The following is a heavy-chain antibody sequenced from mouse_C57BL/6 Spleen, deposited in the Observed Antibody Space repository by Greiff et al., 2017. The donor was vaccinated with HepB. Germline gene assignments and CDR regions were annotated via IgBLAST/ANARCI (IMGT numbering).Heavy chain of an antibody. D-gene: IGHD2-4*01. CDR2: IWGVGST. Sequence: VKLMESGPGLVAPSQSLSITCTVSGFSLTSYGVDWVRQSPGKGLEWLGVIWGVGSTNYNSALKSRLSISKDNSKRQVFLKMNSLQTDDTAMYYWARTYDYDERGAMDYWGQGTSVTVSS. CDR3: ARTYDYDERGAMDY. CDR1: GFSLTSYG. V-gene: IGHV2-6*01. J-gene: IGHJ4*01.